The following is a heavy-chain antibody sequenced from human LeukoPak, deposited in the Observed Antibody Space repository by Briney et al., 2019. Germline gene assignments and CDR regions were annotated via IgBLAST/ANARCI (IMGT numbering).Heavy chain of an antibody. V-gene: IGHV3-30*19. J-gene: IGHJ4*02. Sequence: PGGSLRLSCGASGFSFSDYGMHWVRQAPGKGLEWVAVISFDGTNKYYAGSVKGRFTISRDNSKNTLYVQMNSLKTEDTAVYYCARGRLGFDILTALDYWGQGTLVTVSS. CDR1: GFSFSDYG. CDR3: ARGRLGFDILTALDY. CDR2: ISFDGTNK. D-gene: IGHD3-9*01.